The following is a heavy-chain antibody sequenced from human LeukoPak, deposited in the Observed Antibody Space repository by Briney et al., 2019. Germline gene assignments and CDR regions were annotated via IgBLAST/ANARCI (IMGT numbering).Heavy chain of an antibody. D-gene: IGHD6-13*01. Sequence: GGSLRLSCAASGFTFSSYAMSWVRQAPGKGLEWVSAISGSGGSTYYADSVKGRFTISRDSSKNTLYLQMNSLRAEDTAVYYCAKMGAGYSSGWYQEPVDYWGQGTLVTVSS. CDR3: AKMGAGYSSGWYQEPVDY. J-gene: IGHJ4*02. CDR2: ISGSGGST. CDR1: GFTFSSYA. V-gene: IGHV3-23*01.